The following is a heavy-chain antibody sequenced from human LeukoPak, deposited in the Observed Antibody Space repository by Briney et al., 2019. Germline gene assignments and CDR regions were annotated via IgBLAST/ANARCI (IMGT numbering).Heavy chain of an antibody. CDR3: TTDVKVRGVYPIA. CDR1: GFTFSSYW. V-gene: IGHV3-7*03. CDR2: IKQDGSEK. D-gene: IGHD3-10*01. J-gene: IGHJ5*02. Sequence: GGSLRLSCAASGFTFSSYWMSWVRQAPGKGLEWVANIKQDGSEKYYVDSVKGRFTISRDNAKNSLYLQMNSLKTEDTAVYYCTTDVKVRGVYPIAWGQGTLVTVSS.